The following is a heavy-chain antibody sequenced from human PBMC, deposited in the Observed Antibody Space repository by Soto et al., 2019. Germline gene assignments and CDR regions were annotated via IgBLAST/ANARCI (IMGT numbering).Heavy chain of an antibody. Sequence: SETLSLTCTVSGGCISSYYWSWIRQPPGKGLEWIGYIYYSGSTNYNPSLKSRVTIPVDTSKNQFSLKLSSVTAADTAVYYCASIYDSSGYYYTRNAFDIWGQGTMVT. CDR3: ASIYDSSGYYYTRNAFDI. CDR1: GGCISSYY. V-gene: IGHV4-59*01. CDR2: IYYSGST. J-gene: IGHJ3*02. D-gene: IGHD3-22*01.